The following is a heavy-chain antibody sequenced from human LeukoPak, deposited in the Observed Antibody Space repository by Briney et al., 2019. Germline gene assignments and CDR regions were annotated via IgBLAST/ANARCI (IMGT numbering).Heavy chain of an antibody. CDR1: YGSISSYY. V-gene: IGHV4-59*01. CDR2: IHYLGST. CDR3: ARASRDAFDI. J-gene: IGHJ3*02. Sequence: PSETLSLTCTVSYGSISSYYWSWIRQPPGKELEWIGNIHYLGSTNYNPSLKSRVTISVDTSRNQFSLKLSSVTAAGTALYYYARASRDAFDIWGQGTMVTVSS.